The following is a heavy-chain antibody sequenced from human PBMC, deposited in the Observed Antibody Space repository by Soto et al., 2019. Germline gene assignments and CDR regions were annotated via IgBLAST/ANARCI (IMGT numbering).Heavy chain of an antibody. J-gene: IGHJ4*01. CDR3: ARALFDTDGYYVDY. CDR2: ISLTGATI. D-gene: IGHD3-10*02. CDR1: GISFSTSE. V-gene: IGHV3-48*03. Sequence: GGSLRLSCAVSGISFSTSEMNWVRQAPGRALEWVSYISLTGATIYYANSVEGRFSISRDNAKASLSLQMNSLRDEDTGVYYCARALFDTDGYYVDYWGQGXLVTV.